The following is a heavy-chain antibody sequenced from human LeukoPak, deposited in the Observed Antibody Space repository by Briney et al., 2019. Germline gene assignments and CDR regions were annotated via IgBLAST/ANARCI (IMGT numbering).Heavy chain of an antibody. CDR2: ISGSGGST. CDR1: GFTFSSYA. CDR3: AKDWGTHAFDI. V-gene: IGHV3-23*01. Sequence: GGSLRLSCAASGFTFSSYAMSWVRQAPGKGLEWVSIISGSGGSTYYADSVKGRFTISRDNSKSTLSLQMNILSAEDTAVYYCAKDWGTHAFDIWGQGTMVTVS. J-gene: IGHJ3*02. D-gene: IGHD3-16*01.